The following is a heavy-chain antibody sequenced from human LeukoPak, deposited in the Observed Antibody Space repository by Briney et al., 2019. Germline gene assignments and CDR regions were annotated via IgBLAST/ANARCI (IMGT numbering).Heavy chain of an antibody. CDR2: ISSSSSTI. CDR1: GFTFSSYS. V-gene: IGHV3-48*01. J-gene: IGHJ6*02. Sequence: GGSLRLSCAASGFTFSSYSMNWVRQAPGKGLEWVSYISSSSSTIYYADSVKGRFTVSRDNAKNSLYLQMNSLRAEDTAVYYCATAVVVTGFLYGMDVWGQGTTVTVSS. D-gene: IGHD2-15*01. CDR3: ATAVVVTGFLYGMDV.